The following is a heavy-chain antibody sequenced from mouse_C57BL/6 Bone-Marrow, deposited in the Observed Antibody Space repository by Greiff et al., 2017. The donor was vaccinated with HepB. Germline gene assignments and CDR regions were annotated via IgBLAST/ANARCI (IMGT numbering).Heavy chain of an antibody. CDR3: ARHYYRYFDV. V-gene: IGHV5-15*04. CDR2: ISNLAYSI. Sequence: EVMLVESGGGLVQPGGSLKLSCAASGFTFSDYGMAWVRQAPRKGPEWVAFISNLAYSIYYADTVTGRFTISRENAKNTLYREMSSLRSEDTAMYYCARHYYRYFDVWGTGTTVTVSS. CDR1: GFTFSDYG. J-gene: IGHJ1*03.